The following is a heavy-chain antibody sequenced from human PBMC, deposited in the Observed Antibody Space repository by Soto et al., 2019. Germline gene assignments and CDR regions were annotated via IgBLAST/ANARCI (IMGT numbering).Heavy chain of an antibody. CDR1: GFTFSNAW. CDR3: TTAWYYYDSSGTQDAFDI. J-gene: IGHJ3*02. CDR2: IKSKTDGGTT. D-gene: IGHD3-22*01. V-gene: IGHV3-15*07. Sequence: EVQLVESGGGLVKPGGSLRLSCAASGFTFSNAWMNWVRQAPGKGLEWVGRIKSKTDGGTTDYAAPVKGRFTISRDDSKNTLYLQMNSLKTEDTAVYYCTTAWYYYDSSGTQDAFDIWGQGTMVTVSS.